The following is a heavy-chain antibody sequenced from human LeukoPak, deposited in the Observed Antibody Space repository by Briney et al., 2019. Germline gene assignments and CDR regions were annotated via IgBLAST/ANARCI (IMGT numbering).Heavy chain of an antibody. Sequence: PAGSLRLSCAASGFSFSSYDMSWVRQAPGKGLEWVSGIRASGGSTFYADSVKGRFTISGDNSKNTLNLQMNSMRAEDTAVYYCAKSQLVGATYALDIWGQGTMVTVSS. CDR1: GFSFSSYD. CDR3: AKSQLVGATYALDI. CDR2: IRASGGST. V-gene: IGHV3-23*01. J-gene: IGHJ3*02. D-gene: IGHD1-26*01.